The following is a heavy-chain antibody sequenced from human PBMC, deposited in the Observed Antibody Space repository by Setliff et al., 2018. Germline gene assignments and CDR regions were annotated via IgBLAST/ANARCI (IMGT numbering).Heavy chain of an antibody. Sequence: ASVKVSCKASGYTFTSYGFSWVRQAPGQGLEWMGWISVYNGKTKYAQKFQGRVTMTTDTSTRTAYMEVTSLRSDDTAVYYCATEKFPGEEVWGQGTLVTVSS. D-gene: IGHD1-1*01. CDR1: GYTFTSYG. CDR3: ATEKFPGEEV. J-gene: IGHJ4*02. V-gene: IGHV1-18*01. CDR2: ISVYNGKT.